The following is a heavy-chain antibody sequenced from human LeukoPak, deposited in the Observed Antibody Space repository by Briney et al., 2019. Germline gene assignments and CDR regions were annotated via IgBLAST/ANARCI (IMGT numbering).Heavy chain of an antibody. Sequence: SQTLSLTCTVSGGSISSYYWSWIRQPPGKGLEWIGYIYYSGSTNYNPSLKSRVTISVDTSKNQFSLKLSSVTAADTAVYYCARRLRFLDPPRPPWFDPWGQGTLVTVSS. CDR1: GGSISSYY. D-gene: IGHD3-3*01. CDR3: ARRLRFLDPPRPPWFDP. J-gene: IGHJ5*02. V-gene: IGHV4-59*08. CDR2: IYYSGST.